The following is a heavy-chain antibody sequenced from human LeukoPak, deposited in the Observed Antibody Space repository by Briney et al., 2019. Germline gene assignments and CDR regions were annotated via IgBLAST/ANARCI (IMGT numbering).Heavy chain of an antibody. CDR3: ARQDQLLYYFDY. CDR1: GFTVSSNY. J-gene: IGHJ4*02. V-gene: IGHV3-66*04. Sequence: PGGSLRLSCAASGFTVSSNYMSWVRQAPGKGLEWVSVIYSGGSTYCADSVKGRFTISRDNSKNTLYLQMNSLRAEDTAVYYCARQDQLLYYFDYWGQGTLVTVSS. CDR2: IYSGGST. D-gene: IGHD2-2*01.